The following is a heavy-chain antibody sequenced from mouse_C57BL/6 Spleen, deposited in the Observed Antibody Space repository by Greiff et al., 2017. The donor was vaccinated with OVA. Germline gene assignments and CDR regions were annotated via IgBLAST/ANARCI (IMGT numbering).Heavy chain of an antibody. Sequence: QVQLKESGAELVRPGASVKLSCKASGYTFTDYYINWVKQRPGQGLEWIARIYPGSGNTYYNEKFKGKATLTAEKSSSTAYMQLSSLTSEDSAVYFCASGGYYFDYWGQGTTLTVSS. J-gene: IGHJ2*01. CDR1: GYTFTDYY. CDR3: ASGGYYFDY. D-gene: IGHD3-1*01. V-gene: IGHV1-76*01. CDR2: IYPGSGNT.